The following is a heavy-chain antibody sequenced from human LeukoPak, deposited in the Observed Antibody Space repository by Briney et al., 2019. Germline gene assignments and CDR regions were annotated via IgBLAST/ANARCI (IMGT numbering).Heavy chain of an antibody. CDR3: ARDIRQQLGLDY. CDR1: GFTFSTYA. J-gene: IGHJ4*02. Sequence: HPGGSLRLSCAASGFTFSTYAMSWVRQAPGKGLEWVAVIWYDGSNKYYADSVKGRFTISRDNSKNTLYLQMNSLRAEDTAVYYCARDIRQQLGLDYWGQGTLVTVSS. D-gene: IGHD6-13*01. V-gene: IGHV3-33*08. CDR2: IWYDGSNK.